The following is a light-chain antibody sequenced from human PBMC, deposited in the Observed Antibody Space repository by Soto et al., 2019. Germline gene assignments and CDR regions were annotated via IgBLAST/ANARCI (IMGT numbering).Light chain of an antibody. CDR1: QSVDSL. Sequence: EIVMTQSPATLSLSPGETATLSCKTSQSVDSLLAWYQQKPGQAPRLLIYRASTRNTGIPARFSGSGSGTDFTLTISSLEPEDFAVYYCQQRSNWPRTFGGGTKVDI. CDR3: QQRSNWPRT. J-gene: IGKJ4*01. V-gene: IGKV3-11*01. CDR2: RAS.